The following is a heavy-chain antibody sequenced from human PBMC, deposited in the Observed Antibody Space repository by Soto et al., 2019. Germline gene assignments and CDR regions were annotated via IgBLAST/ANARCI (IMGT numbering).Heavy chain of an antibody. J-gene: IGHJ5*02. CDR1: GFSFNSYA. CDR3: AKDPIDYSSSPWRFVP. Sequence: EVQLLESGGGLVQPGGSLRLSCAASGFSFNSYAMSWVRQAPGKGLEWVSAISGSGRNTYYADSVKGRFTISRDNSKNTLDLQMNSPRTEDTAVYYCAKDPIDYSSSPWRFVPWGQGTLVTVSS. V-gene: IGHV3-23*01. CDR2: ISGSGRNT. D-gene: IGHD6-6*01.